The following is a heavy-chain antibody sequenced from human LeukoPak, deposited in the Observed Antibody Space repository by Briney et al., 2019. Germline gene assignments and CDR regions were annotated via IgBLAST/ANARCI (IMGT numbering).Heavy chain of an antibody. CDR2: IYPADSDT. V-gene: IGHV5-51*01. CDR3: TRLISRGSDYNYVDD. J-gene: IGHJ4*02. Sequence: PGASLKISCKGSGYMFTNYHIGWVRQLPGKGLEWMGIIYPADSDTRYRPTFRGQVTISVDKSINTAYLQWSSLKASDTAMYYCTRLISRGSDYNYVDDWGQGTLITVSS. D-gene: IGHD5-24*01. CDR1: GYMFTNYH.